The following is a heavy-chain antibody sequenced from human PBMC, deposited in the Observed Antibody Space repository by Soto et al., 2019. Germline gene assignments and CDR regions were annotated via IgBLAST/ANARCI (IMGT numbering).Heavy chain of an antibody. J-gene: IGHJ2*01. D-gene: IGHD3-10*01. Sequence: EVQLLESGGGLVQPGGSLRLSCAASGFTFSSYAMSWVRQAPGKGLEWVSGLSGSGGDTYYADSVKGRFTISRDNSKNTLYLQMNSLRAEDTAVYSCAKDAYNLGVWYFDIWGRGTLVTVSS. CDR3: AKDAYNLGVWYFDI. V-gene: IGHV3-23*01. CDR2: LSGSGGDT. CDR1: GFTFSSYA.